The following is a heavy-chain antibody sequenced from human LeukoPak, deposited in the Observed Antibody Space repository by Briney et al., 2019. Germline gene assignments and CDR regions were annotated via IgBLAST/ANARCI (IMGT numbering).Heavy chain of an antibody. CDR1: GFTVSGNY. J-gene: IGHJ4*02. Sequence: GGSLRLSCAASGFTVSGNYMSWVRQAPGKGLEWLSVIHRGGNTYYADSVKGRFTISRDSSKNTVFLQMDSLRAEDTAVYYCARDPGYGLGVDYGDYWGQGTLVIVST. CDR3: ARDPGYGLGVDYGDY. D-gene: IGHD3-10*01. V-gene: IGHV3-66*01. CDR2: IHRGGNT.